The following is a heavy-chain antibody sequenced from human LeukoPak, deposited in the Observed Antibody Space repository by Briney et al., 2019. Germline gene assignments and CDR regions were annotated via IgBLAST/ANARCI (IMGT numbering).Heavy chain of an antibody. CDR2: IIPIFGTA. CDR1: GSTFSSYA. CDR3: ASEQYGSRRKRRGDCSGGSCYARSMDY. D-gene: IGHD2-15*01. Sequence: SVKVSCKASGSTFSSYAISWVRQAPGQGLEWMGGIIPIFGTANYAQKFQGRVTITADESTSTAYMELSSLRTEDTAVYYFASEQYGSRRKRRGDCSGGSCYARSMDYWGQGTLVTVSS. J-gene: IGHJ4*02. V-gene: IGHV1-69*01.